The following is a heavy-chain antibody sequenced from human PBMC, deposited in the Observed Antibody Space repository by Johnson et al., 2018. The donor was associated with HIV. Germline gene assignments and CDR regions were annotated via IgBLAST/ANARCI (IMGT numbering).Heavy chain of an antibody. CDR2: ISYDAITK. CDR1: GFTFSTCA. Sequence: QMLLVESGGGVVQPGRSLRLSCAASGFTFSTCAMHWVRQAPGKGLEWVEVISYDAITKYYAESVKGRFTISRDNSKNMLYLQMNSLRPDDTAVYYCARDGRDLVTRGGFDIWGPGTVVTVSS. V-gene: IGHV3-30*14. CDR3: ARDGRDLVTRGGFDI. D-gene: IGHD5-18*01. J-gene: IGHJ3*02.